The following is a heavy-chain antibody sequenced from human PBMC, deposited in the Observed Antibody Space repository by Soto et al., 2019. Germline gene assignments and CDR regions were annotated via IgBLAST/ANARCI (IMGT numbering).Heavy chain of an antibody. J-gene: IGHJ4*02. CDR2: ISYDGSNK. Sequence: QVQLVESGGGVVQPGRSLRLSCAASGFTFSSYAMHWVRQAPGKGLEWVAVISYDGSNKYYADSVKGRFTISRDNSKNTLYLQMNSLRAEDTAVYYCAREMPLRITMIVVAQGPFDYWGQGTLVTVSS. V-gene: IGHV3-30-3*01. CDR3: AREMPLRITMIVVAQGPFDY. D-gene: IGHD3-22*01. CDR1: GFTFSSYA.